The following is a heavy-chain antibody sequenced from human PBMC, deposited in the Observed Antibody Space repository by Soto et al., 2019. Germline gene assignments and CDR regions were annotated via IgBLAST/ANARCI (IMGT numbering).Heavy chain of an antibody. CDR2: ISYDGSNK. D-gene: IGHD2-8*01. CDR1: GFTFSSYG. V-gene: IGHV3-30*18. CDR3: AKGSCTNGVCYYFDY. Sequence: GGSLRLSCAASGFTFSSYGMHWVRQAPGKGLEWVAVISYDGSNKYYADSVKGRFTISRDNSKNTLYLQMNSLRAEDTAVYYCAKGSCTNGVCYYFDYWGQGTLVTVSS. J-gene: IGHJ4*02.